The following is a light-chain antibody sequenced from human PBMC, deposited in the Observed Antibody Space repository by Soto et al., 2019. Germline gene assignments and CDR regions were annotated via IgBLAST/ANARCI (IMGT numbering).Light chain of an antibody. V-gene: IGLV2-14*01. CDR3: SSYTSSSTVL. Sequence: QSALTQPASVSGSPGQSITISCTGTSSDVGGYNYVSWYQQHPGKAPKLMIYDVSKPPSGVSNRFSGSKSGNTASLTISGLQAEDEADYYCSSYTSSSTVLFGGGTKLTVL. J-gene: IGLJ2*01. CDR1: SSDVGGYNY. CDR2: DVS.